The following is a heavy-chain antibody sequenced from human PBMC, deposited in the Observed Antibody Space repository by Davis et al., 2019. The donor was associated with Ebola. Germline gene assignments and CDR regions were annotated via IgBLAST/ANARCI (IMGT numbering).Heavy chain of an antibody. Sequence: PGGSLRLSCAASAFTFSDYYMTWIRQAPGKGLEWVSYISGSGYIIDYVDSVKGRFTISRDNAKNSLYLQMNSLRPEDTAVYYCARDPGGLGVLDVWGKGTTVTVSS. CDR3: ARDPGGLGVLDV. V-gene: IGHV3-11*01. J-gene: IGHJ6*01. D-gene: IGHD2-8*01. CDR1: AFTFSDYY. CDR2: ISGSGYII.